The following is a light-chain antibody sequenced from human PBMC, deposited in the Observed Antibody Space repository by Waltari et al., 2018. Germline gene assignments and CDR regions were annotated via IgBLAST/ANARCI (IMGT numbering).Light chain of an antibody. CDR2: EVN. Sequence: QSALTQPPSASGSPGPSVTISCLGTSSDVGLYHYVSWYHQYPGKAPKLLIYEVNKRPSGVPDRVSGSKSGNTASLTVSGLQAEDEADYYCSSYADRKTVAFGGGTKLTVL. J-gene: IGLJ2*01. V-gene: IGLV2-8*01. CDR1: SSDVGLYHY. CDR3: SSYADRKTVA.